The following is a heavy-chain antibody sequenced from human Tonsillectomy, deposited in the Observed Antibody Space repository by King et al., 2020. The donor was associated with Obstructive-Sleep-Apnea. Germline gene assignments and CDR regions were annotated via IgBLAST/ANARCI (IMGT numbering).Heavy chain of an antibody. V-gene: IGHV4-59*01. D-gene: IGHD2-2*01. CDR1: GGSISSYY. Sequence: QLQESGPGLVKPSETLSLTCTVSGGSISSYYWSWIRQPPGKGLEWIGYFYYSGSTNYNPSLKGRVPMSLDTSKNQFSLKMSPFTAADTALYYCARARIDHLQPPAAHFDYWGQGTLVTVSS. CDR3: ARARIDHLQPPAAHFDY. CDR2: FYYSGST. J-gene: IGHJ4*02.